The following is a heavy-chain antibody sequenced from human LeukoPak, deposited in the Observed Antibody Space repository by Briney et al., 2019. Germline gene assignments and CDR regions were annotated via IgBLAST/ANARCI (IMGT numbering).Heavy chain of an antibody. CDR3: AREGLDP. Sequence: ASVTVSCKASGYTFTNYDINWVRQAPGQGLEWMGYMNPNSGNTVYAQSFQGRVTITTDTSINTSYMELSSLRSEDTAVYFCAREGLDPWGQGTLVTVSS. CDR2: MNPNSGNT. CDR1: GYTFTNYD. V-gene: IGHV1-8*03. J-gene: IGHJ5*02.